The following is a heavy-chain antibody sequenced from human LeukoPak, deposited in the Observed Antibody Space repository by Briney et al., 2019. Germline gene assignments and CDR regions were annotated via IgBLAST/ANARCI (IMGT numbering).Heavy chain of an antibody. D-gene: IGHD3-10*01. CDR2: IWLDGNNK. Sequence: PGGSLRLSCAASGFIFSSYGMHWVRQAPGKGLEWVAVIWLDGNNKYYADSVKGRFTISRDNSKNTLYLQMNSLRAEDTAVYYCARSLERDYHGSNYYMNKWFDPWGQGTLVTVSS. CDR1: GFIFSSYG. V-gene: IGHV3-33*01. J-gene: IGHJ5*02. CDR3: ARSLERDYHGSNYYMNKWFDP.